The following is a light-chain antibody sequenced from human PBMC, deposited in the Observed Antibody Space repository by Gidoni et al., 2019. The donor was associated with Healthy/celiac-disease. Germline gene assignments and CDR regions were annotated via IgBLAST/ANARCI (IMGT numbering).Light chain of an antibody. Sequence: EIVLTQSPATLSLSPGERATLSCRASQSVSSYLAGYQQKPGQAPRLLIYDASNRATGIPARFSGSVSVTDFTLTISSLEPEDFAVYYCQQRSNWPPRITFGQGTRLEIK. CDR2: DAS. CDR3: QQRSNWPPRIT. J-gene: IGKJ5*01. CDR1: QSVSSY. V-gene: IGKV3-11*01.